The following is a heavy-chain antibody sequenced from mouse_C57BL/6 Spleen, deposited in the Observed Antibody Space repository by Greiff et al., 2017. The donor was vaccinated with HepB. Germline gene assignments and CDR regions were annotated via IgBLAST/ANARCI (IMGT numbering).Heavy chain of an antibody. V-gene: IGHV6-3*01. CDR3: TAYYSNYGRYYFDY. J-gene: IGHJ2*01. D-gene: IGHD2-5*01. CDR1: GFTFSNYW. Sequence: EVKLEESGGGLVQPGGSMKLSCVASGFTFSNYWMNWVRQSPEKGLEWVAQIRLKSDNYATHYAESVKGRFTISRDDSKSSVYLQMNNLRAEDTGIYYCTAYYSNYGRYYFDYWGQGTTLTVSS. CDR2: IRLKSDNYAT.